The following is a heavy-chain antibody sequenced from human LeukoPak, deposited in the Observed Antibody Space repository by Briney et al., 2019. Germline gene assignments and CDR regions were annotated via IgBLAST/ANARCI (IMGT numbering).Heavy chain of an antibody. V-gene: IGHV3-23*01. D-gene: IGHD5-12*01. CDR1: GFTFSSYA. CDR2: ISGSGGST. CDR3: AKEASGYVGYYMDV. Sequence: GGSLRLSCAASGFTFSSYAMSWVRQAPGKGLEWVSAISGSGGSTYYADSVKGRFTISRDNSKNTLYLQMNGLRAGDTAVYYCAKEASGYVGYYMDVWGKGTTVTVSS. J-gene: IGHJ6*03.